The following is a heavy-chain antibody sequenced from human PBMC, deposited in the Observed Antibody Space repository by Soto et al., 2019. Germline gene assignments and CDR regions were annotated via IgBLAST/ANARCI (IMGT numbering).Heavy chain of an antibody. CDR2: INPKTGGT. Sequence: QVQLVQSGAEVKKPGASVKVSCKASGYTFSDYYMHWVRQAPGQGLEWMGWINPKTGGTNYAQKVQDCVTMTRDTSISTAYMELTRLTSDDTAVYYCARDPESPQGNHGLDVWGQGTTVTVSS. D-gene: IGHD4-4*01. CDR3: ARDPESPQGNHGLDV. CDR1: GYTFSDYY. J-gene: IGHJ6*02. V-gene: IGHV1-2*04.